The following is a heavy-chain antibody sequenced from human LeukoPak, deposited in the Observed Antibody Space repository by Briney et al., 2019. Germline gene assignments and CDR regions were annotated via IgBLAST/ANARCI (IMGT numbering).Heavy chain of an antibody. J-gene: IGHJ6*02. V-gene: IGHV3-30*18. CDR2: ISYDGSNK. Sequence: GGSLRLSCAASGFTFSSYAMSWVRQAPGKGLEWVAVISYDGSNKYYAAPVKGRFTISRDNSKNTLYLQMNSLRAEDTAIYYCAKSLYGSGSYCPYYYGMDVWGQGTTVTVSS. CDR1: GFTFSSYA. D-gene: IGHD3-10*01. CDR3: AKSLYGSGSYCPYYYGMDV.